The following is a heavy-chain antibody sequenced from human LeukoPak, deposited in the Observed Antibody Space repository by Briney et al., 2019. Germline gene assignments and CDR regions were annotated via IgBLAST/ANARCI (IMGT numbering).Heavy chain of an antibody. Sequence: SETLSLTCTVSGDSISSYYWSWIRQPPGKGLEWVGYIYYSGDTNYNPSLRTRVTMSVDTSKNQISLKLTSVTAADTAVYYCARTREGDYGDYFDYWGQGTLVTVSS. CDR2: IYYSGDT. CDR1: GDSISSYY. V-gene: IGHV4-59*08. D-gene: IGHD4-17*01. J-gene: IGHJ4*02. CDR3: ARTREGDYGDYFDY.